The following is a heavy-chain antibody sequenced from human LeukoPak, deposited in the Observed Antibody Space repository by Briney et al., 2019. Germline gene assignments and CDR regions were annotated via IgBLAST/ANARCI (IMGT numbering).Heavy chain of an antibody. CDR3: ARLRGGSYAPDAYFYYGMDV. CDR2: IFHRGST. CDR1: GGSISTYL. J-gene: IGHJ6*02. V-gene: IGHV4-59*13. Sequence: PSETLSLTCSVSGGSISTYLWSWIRQPPGKGLEWIGYIFHRGSTNYNPSLRSRVTISMDTSMNQFSLRLTSVTAADTAVYYCARLRGGSYAPDAYFYYGMDVWGQGTTVIVSS. D-gene: IGHD1-26*01.